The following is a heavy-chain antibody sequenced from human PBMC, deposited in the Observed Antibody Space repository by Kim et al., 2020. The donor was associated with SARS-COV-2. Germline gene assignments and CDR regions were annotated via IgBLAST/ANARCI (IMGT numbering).Heavy chain of an antibody. J-gene: IGHJ6*02. CDR3: ATLRFVEWTPVRIMDI. CDR2: IHADGRT. CDR1: GASVNSGPYY. V-gene: IGHV4-39*01. D-gene: IGHD3-3*01. Sequence: SETLSLTCTVSGASVNSGPYYWAWVRQPPGKGLEWIGCIHADGRTKYSPSLRGRVIISADMSKNQFSVRVNSVTAADTAVYYCATLRFVEWTPVRIMDICGRGATVTVSS.